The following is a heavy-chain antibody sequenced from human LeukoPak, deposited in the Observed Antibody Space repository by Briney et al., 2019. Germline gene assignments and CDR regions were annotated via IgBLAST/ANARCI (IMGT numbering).Heavy chain of an antibody. CDR2: ISNSGSYT. Sequence: GGSLRLSCAASGFTFSSYGMHWVRQAPGKGLEWVSYISNSGSYTNYADSVKGRFTISRDNAKNSLYLQMSSLRAEDTAVYYCARSRGAGTAAYFDYWGQGTLITVSS. J-gene: IGHJ4*02. D-gene: IGHD6-19*01. V-gene: IGHV3-21*05. CDR1: GFTFSSYG. CDR3: ARSRGAGTAAYFDY.